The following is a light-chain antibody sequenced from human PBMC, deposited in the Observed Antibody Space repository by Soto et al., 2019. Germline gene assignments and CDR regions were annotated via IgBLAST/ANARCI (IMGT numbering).Light chain of an antibody. Sequence: DIQLTQSPSFLSASVGDRVTITCRASQSISSYLNWYQQKPGKAPKLLIYAASSLQSGVPSRFIGSGSGTNFTLTVSSLQPEDFETSYCQQSYSTPITFGQGTRLEIK. CDR1: QSISSY. V-gene: IGKV1-39*01. J-gene: IGKJ5*01. CDR2: AAS. CDR3: QQSYSTPIT.